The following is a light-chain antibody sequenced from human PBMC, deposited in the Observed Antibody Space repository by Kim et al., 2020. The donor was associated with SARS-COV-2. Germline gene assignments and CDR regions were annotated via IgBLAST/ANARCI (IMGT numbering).Light chain of an antibody. CDR2: AAS. CDR1: QGISNN. V-gene: IGKV1-27*01. Sequence: GDRVTITCRASQGISNNLAWYQQKPGKVPKLLIYAASTLQSGVPSRFSGSGSETDFTLTISNLQPEDVASYYCQKYKGAPFTFGGGTKVDIK. CDR3: QKYKGAPFT. J-gene: IGKJ4*01.